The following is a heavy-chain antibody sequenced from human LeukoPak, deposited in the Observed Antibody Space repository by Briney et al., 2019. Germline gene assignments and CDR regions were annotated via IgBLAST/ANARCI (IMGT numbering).Heavy chain of an antibody. D-gene: IGHD6-13*01. V-gene: IGHV1-46*01. CDR3: ARRAAAGYYYYYMDV. CDR1: GYTFTSYY. J-gene: IGHJ6*03. CDR2: INPSGGST. Sequence: ASVKASCKASGYTFTSYYMHWVRQAPGQGLEWMGIINPSGGSTSYAQKFQGRVTMTRDMSTSTVYMELSSLRSEDTAVYYCARRAAAGYYYYYMDVWGKGTTVTVSS.